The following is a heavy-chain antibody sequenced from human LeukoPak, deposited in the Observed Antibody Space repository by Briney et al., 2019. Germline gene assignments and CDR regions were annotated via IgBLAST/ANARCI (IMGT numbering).Heavy chain of an antibody. D-gene: IGHD6-19*01. CDR2: IYYSGST. CDR1: GYSISSGYH. J-gene: IGHJ4*02. Sequence: PSETLSLTCAVSGYSISSGYHWGWIRLPPGKGLDWIGNIYYSGSTYYKPSLKTRVTISVDTSKNQFSLKLTSVTAADTAVYYCARHASVDGNWPRPLDYWGQGSLVTVSS. V-gene: IGHV4-38-2*01. CDR3: ARHASVDGNWPRPLDY.